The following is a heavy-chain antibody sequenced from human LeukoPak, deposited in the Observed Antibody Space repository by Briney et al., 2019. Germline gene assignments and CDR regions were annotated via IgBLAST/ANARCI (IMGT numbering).Heavy chain of an antibody. CDR3: ARAPTDANSYGMDV. Sequence: GGSLRLSCAASGFTFSSYWMSWVRQAPGKGLEWVSSISSSSSYIYYADSVKGRFTISRDNAKNSLYLQMNSLRAEDTAVYYCARAPTDANSYGMDVWGKGTTVTVSS. D-gene: IGHD2-21*02. CDR2: ISSSSSYI. CDR1: GFTFSSYW. J-gene: IGHJ6*04. V-gene: IGHV3-21*01.